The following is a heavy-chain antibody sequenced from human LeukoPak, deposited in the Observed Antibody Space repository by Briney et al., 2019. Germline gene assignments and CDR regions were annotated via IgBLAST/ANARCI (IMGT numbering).Heavy chain of an antibody. V-gene: IGHV3-21*04. CDR1: GFTFSNYS. J-gene: IGHJ6*03. CDR3: ARDRHTAMVYYYYYMDV. Sequence: SGGSLRLSCAGSGFTFSNYSINWVRQAPGKGLELVSSISPSSHYIYYADSVRGRFTISRDNARNSLYLQMNSLRDEDTAVYYCARDRHTAMVYYYYYMDVWGTGTTVTVSS. D-gene: IGHD5-18*01. CDR2: ISPSSHYI.